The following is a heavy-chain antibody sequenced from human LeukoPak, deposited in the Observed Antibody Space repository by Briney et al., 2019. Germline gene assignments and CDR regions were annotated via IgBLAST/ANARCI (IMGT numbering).Heavy chain of an antibody. D-gene: IGHD3-10*01. CDR2: ISASGGST. CDR3: AKEGIWFGQFAFDS. CDR1: GFIFSSNA. V-gene: IGHV3-23*01. J-gene: IGHJ4*02. Sequence: GGSLRLSCAASGFIFSSNAMTWVRQAPGKGLEWVSDISASGGSTYYADSVKGRFTISRDNSKNTLYLQMNSLRVEDTAVYYCAKEGIWFGQFAFDSWGQGALVTVSS.